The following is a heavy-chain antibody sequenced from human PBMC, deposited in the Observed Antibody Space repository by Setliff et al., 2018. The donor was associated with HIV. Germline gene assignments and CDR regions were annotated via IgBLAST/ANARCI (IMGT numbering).Heavy chain of an antibody. D-gene: IGHD3-16*01. Sequence: TSETLSLTCSVSGDSISSGSYYWSWIRLPAGKGLEWIGQIHTTGSTNYNPSLESRLTISIGTSKNQFSLKLNSVTATDAAVYYCARRTFGSGRLDPWGQGTLVTVSS. CDR2: IHTTGST. J-gene: IGHJ5*02. CDR3: ARRTFGSGRLDP. V-gene: IGHV4-61*09. CDR1: GDSISSGSYY.